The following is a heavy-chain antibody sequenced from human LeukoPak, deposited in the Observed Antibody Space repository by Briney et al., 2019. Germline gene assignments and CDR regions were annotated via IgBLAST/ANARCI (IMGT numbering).Heavy chain of an antibody. CDR3: ARGAWGSGTISAFGDYYYGMDV. CDR2: MNPNNGKA. Sequence: GASVKVSCKASGYTFASYEINWVRQAPGQGLEWMGVMNPNNGKAVYAQKLQGRVTMTRDSSITTAYLELSSLKFEDTAVYFCARGAWGSGTISAFGDYYYGMDVWGQGTPVTVSS. V-gene: IGHV1-8*01. J-gene: IGHJ6*02. CDR1: GYTFASYE. D-gene: IGHD3-10*01.